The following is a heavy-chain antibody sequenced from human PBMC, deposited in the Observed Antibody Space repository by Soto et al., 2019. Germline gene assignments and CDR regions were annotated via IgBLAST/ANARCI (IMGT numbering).Heavy chain of an antibody. V-gene: IGHV4-59*08. CDR3: ARGPSGDKVHY. J-gene: IGHJ4*01. D-gene: IGHD7-27*01. CDR1: GGSMIRYY. Sequence: SETLSLTCTVSGGSMIRYYWSWILQLPWRGLEWIGFIYYAGSTKYNPSLNSRVTISVDTSKNQFSLTVTSVTAADTAVYYCARGPSGDKVHYWGQGALVTVSS. CDR2: IYYAGST.